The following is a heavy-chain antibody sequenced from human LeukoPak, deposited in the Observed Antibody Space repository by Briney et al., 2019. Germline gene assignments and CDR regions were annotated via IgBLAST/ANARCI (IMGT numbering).Heavy chain of an antibody. CDR1: GGSFSGYY. Sequence: PSETLSLTCAVYGGSFSGYYWSWIRQPPGKGLEWIGEINHSGSTNYNASLRGRVTISLDTAKNQLSLNLKSVTAADTAVYYCARYYCIGSSCYRTNWLDPWGQGTLVAVSS. V-gene: IGHV4-34*01. CDR3: ARYYCIGSSCYRTNWLDP. J-gene: IGHJ5*02. D-gene: IGHD2-15*01. CDR2: INHSGST.